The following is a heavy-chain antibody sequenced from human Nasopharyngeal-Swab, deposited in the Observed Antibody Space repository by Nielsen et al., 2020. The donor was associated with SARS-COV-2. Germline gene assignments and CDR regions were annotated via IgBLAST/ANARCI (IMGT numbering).Heavy chain of an antibody. CDR3: ASNSGCSSTSCPIDRLVYGMDV. D-gene: IGHD2-2*01. CDR1: GGIFSSYA. V-gene: IGHV1-69*01. Sequence: SVKLPCKASGGIFSSYAISWLRPAPAQGLEWLVGFIPIFGTANYAQKFQGRVTITAVESTSTAYMELSSLRSEDTAVYYCASNSGCSSTSCPIDRLVYGMDVWGQGTTVTVSS. J-gene: IGHJ6*02. CDR2: FIPIFGTA.